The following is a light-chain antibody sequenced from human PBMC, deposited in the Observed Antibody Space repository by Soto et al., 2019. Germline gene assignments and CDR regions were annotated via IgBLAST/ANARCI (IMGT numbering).Light chain of an antibody. CDR1: QSVDRNY. V-gene: IGKV3-20*01. J-gene: IGKJ2*01. CDR2: ATS. Sequence: EVVLTQSPGPLSLSPGERATLSCRASQSVDRNYLSWFQHKRGQPPRVLVFATSSRAAGTPVRFSGSGSGTNFTLTITRVEPEDFGVYSCQQYGGYPPAYTFGLGTKLEI. CDR3: QQYGGYPPAYT.